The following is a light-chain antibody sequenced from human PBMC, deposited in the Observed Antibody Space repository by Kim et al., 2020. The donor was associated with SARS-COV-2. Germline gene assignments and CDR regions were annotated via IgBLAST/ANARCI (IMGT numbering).Light chain of an antibody. J-gene: IGKJ1*01. Sequence: SLYPEERAILSCRASQSVGNYLAWYQQKPGQAPRLLIYDASNRATGVPARFSGSGSGTDFTLTISSLEPEDFAVYYCQQRTDWWTFGQGTKVDIK. CDR1: QSVGNY. CDR2: DAS. CDR3: QQRTDWWT. V-gene: IGKV3-11*01.